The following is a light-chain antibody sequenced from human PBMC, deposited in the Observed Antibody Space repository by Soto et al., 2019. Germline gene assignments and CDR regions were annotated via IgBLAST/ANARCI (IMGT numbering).Light chain of an antibody. Sequence: DIQITHPPSAQSASVGDRATITCRASQSTSSWLAWYQQKPGKAPRLLIYDVSTVESGVPARYSGSGSGTEFTLTISSLQPDDFAAYYCQQYESYSPLTFGQGTKVDIK. CDR1: QSTSSW. J-gene: IGKJ1*01. CDR2: DVS. V-gene: IGKV1-5*01. CDR3: QQYESYSPLT.